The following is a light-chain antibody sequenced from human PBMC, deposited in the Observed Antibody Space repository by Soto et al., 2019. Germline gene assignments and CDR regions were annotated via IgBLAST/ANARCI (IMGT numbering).Light chain of an antibody. CDR1: QSVSNN. CDR2: GAS. V-gene: IGKV3-15*01. J-gene: IGKJ2*01. CDR3: QQYNNWPPNT. Sequence: EIVLTQSPGTLSLSPWERATLSCRASQSVSNNYLAWYQQKPGQAPRLLIYGASTRATGIPARFSGSGSGTEFTLSISSLQSEDFAVYYCQQYNNWPPNTFGQGTKVDIK.